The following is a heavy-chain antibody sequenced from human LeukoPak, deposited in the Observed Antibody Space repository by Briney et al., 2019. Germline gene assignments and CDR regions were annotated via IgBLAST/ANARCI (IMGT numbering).Heavy chain of an antibody. V-gene: IGHV3-48*03. CDR2: ISSSGNTI. J-gene: IGHJ4*02. CDR1: EFTFTSYE. Sequence: PGGSLRLSCAASEFTFTSYELNWVRQAPGKGLEWVSYISSSGNTISYADSVKGRFTISRDNAKNSLYLQMNSLRAEDTAVYYCAKADRGWGVITKDWGQGTLVTVSS. D-gene: IGHD3-10*01. CDR3: AKADRGWGVITKD.